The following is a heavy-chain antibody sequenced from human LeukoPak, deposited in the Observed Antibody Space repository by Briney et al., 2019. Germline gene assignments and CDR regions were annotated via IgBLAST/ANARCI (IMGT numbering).Heavy chain of an antibody. V-gene: IGHV3-30*18. CDR3: AKDYYGSGSYYDYYYGMDV. D-gene: IGHD3-10*01. J-gene: IGHJ6*02. Sequence: PGGSLRLSCAASGFTFSSYGMHWVRQAPGKGLEWVAVISYDGSNKYYADSVKGRFTISRDNSKNTLYLQMNSLRAEDTAVYYCAKDYYGSGSYYDYYYGMDVWGQGTTVTVSS. CDR1: GFTFSSYG. CDR2: ISYDGSNK.